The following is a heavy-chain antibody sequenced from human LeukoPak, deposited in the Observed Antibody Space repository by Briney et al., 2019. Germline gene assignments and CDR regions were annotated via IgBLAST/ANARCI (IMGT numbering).Heavy chain of an antibody. CDR1: GGSINSSSYY. J-gene: IGHJ4*02. Sequence: SETLSLTCTVSGGSINSSSYYWGWIRQPPGEGLEWIGSIFYSGNTYDNPSLKSRVTISVDTSKNQFSLKLNSVTAADTAVYYCARHRSKWLQSSFDYWGQGTWSPSPQ. D-gene: IGHD5-24*01. CDR2: IFYSGNT. CDR3: ARHRSKWLQSSFDY. V-gene: IGHV4-39*01.